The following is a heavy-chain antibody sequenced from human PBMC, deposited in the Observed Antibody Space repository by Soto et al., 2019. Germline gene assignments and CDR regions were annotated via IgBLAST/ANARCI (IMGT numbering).Heavy chain of an antibody. CDR1: SGSIDSAAYS. V-gene: IGHV4-30-2*01. CDR2: VSHRGTA. CDR3: ARIHWSQSSLDY. D-gene: IGHD6-19*01. Sequence: TLSLTCAVSSGSIDSAAYSLAWIRQPPGKGLEWIGYVSHRGTAYSIPSLNGRLTLSMDSSQTQFSLKLTSVTAADSAVYYCARIHWSQSSLDYWGRGILVTVSS. J-gene: IGHJ4*02.